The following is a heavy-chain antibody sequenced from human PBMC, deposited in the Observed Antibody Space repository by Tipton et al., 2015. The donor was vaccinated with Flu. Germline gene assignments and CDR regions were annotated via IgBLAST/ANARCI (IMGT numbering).Heavy chain of an antibody. CDR1: GYSFTNYG. D-gene: IGHD3-22*01. V-gene: IGHV1-18*04. J-gene: IGHJ3*02. CDR2: ISPYDGNT. CDR3: ARGWLEDAVDI. Sequence: QVQLVQSGPEVKKPGASVKVSCKTSGYSFTNYGISWVRQAPGQGLEWLGWISPYDGNTNYAQNLLGRVTMATDTSTSTAYMELKSLISDDTAVYLWARGWLEDAVDIWGEGTMVTGSS.